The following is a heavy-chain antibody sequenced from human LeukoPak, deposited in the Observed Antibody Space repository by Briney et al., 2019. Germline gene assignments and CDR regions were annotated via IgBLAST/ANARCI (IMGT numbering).Heavy chain of an antibody. Sequence: GGSLRLSCGASGFTFSSYSMKWVRQAPGKGLEWVSYISSSSSTIYYADSVKGRFTIPRDNAKNSLYLQMNSLRAEDTAVYYCASPRIVVVIAPTQDAFDIWGQGTMVTASS. CDR3: ASPRIVVVIAPTQDAFDI. CDR1: GFTFSSYS. D-gene: IGHD2-21*01. J-gene: IGHJ3*02. CDR2: ISSSSSTI. V-gene: IGHV3-48*01.